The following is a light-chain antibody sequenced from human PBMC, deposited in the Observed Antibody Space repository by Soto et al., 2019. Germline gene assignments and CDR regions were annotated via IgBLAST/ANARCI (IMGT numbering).Light chain of an antibody. J-gene: IGLJ2*01. CDR1: TSNIGARYD. V-gene: IGLV1-40*01. Sequence: QSALTQPPSVSGAPGQWVTISCTGSTSNIGARYDVHWYQQLPGTAPKLLIYGNNNRPSGVPDRFSGSKSGSSASLAITGLQADDEADYYCQSYDSSLGVVFGGGTKLTVL. CDR3: QSYDSSLGVV. CDR2: GNN.